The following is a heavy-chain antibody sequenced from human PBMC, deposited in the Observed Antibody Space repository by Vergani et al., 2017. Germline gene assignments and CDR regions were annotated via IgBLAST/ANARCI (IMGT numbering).Heavy chain of an antibody. J-gene: IGHJ4*02. CDR3: TRGWYYDSIAYWAY. CDR1: GGTFSNYA. Sequence: QVQLVQSGAEVKKPGSSVKVSCKASGGTFSNYAISWVRQAPGQGLEWMGGIIPIFGTTNYAQKFQGRFTITADESTSTAYMELSSLRSEDTAVYYCTRGWYYDSIAYWAYWGQGTLVTVSS. D-gene: IGHD3-22*01. CDR2: IIPIFGTT. V-gene: IGHV1-69*01.